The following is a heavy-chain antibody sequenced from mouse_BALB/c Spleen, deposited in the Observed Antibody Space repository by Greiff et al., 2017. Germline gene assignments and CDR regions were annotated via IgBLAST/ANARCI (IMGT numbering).Heavy chain of an antibody. J-gene: IGHJ4*01. CDR1: GYTFTSYW. CDR2: IYPSDSYT. CDR3: TKTGTITTGAMDY. V-gene: IGHV1-69*02. Sequence: QVQLQQPGAELVRPGASVKLSCKASGYTFTSYWINWVKQRPGQGLEWIGNIYPSDSYTNYNQKFKDKATLTVDKSSSTAYMQLSSPTSEDSAVYYCTKTGTITTGAMDYWGQGTSVTVSS. D-gene: IGHD2-4*01.